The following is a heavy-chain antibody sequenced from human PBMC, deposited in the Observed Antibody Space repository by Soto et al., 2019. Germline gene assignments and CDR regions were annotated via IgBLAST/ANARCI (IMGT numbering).Heavy chain of an antibody. Sequence: SETLSLTCVVPGGSFSGYYWAWIRRPPGKGLECIGCIYYDGSTYYNPSLKSRVTISVDTSKNQFSLKLTSVTAADTAVYYCARRSIHSDGFDIWGQGTMVTVSS. V-gene: IGHV4-59*01. CDR3: ARRSIHSDGFDI. CDR2: IYYDGST. CDR1: GGSFSGYY. J-gene: IGHJ3*02.